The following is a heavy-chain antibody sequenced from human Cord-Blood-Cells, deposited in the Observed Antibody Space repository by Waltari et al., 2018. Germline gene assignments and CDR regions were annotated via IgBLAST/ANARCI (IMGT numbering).Heavy chain of an antibody. CDR3: ARGPYCSGGSCYYYYYGMDV. J-gene: IGHJ6*02. CDR2: IYHSGGT. CDR1: GGSISSGGYS. D-gene: IGHD2-15*01. Sequence: QLQLQESGSGLVKPSQTLSLTCAVSGGSISSGGYSWSWIRQPPGKGLEWIGYIYHSGGTYYNPSLKSRVTISVDRSKNQFSLKLSSVTAADTAVYYCARGPYCSGGSCYYYYYGMDVWGQGTTVTVSS. V-gene: IGHV4-30-2*01.